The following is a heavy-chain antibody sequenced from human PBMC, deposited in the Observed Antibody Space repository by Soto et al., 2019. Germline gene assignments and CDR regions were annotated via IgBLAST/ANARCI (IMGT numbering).Heavy chain of an antibody. CDR3: VRQRTTVVTQDYFDH. CDR1: GESISSSSSS. D-gene: IGHD2-21*02. V-gene: IGHV4-39*01. J-gene: IGHJ4*02. Sequence: SGTLSLTCIVSGESISSSSSSWVWIRQRPGQGLEWIGSIYYSGRTYYNPSFKSRVTISINTSKNQFSLKLSSVTATDTAVYYCVRQRTTVVTQDYFDHWGQGALVTVSS. CDR2: IYYSGRT.